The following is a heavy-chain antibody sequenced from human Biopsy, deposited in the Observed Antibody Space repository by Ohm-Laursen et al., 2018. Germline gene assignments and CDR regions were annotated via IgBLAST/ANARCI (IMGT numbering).Heavy chain of an antibody. CDR1: GGTFINYA. Sequence: SSVKVSCKASGGTFINYAISWVRQAPGQGLEWMGWISPMFGTANYAQMFQGRVTISADESTSTSYMELSSLTTEDTAIYYCARGPHSGSHSCFDYWGRGTLVTVSS. J-gene: IGHJ4*02. CDR2: ISPMFGTA. CDR3: ARGPHSGSHSCFDY. V-gene: IGHV1-69*01. D-gene: IGHD1-26*01.